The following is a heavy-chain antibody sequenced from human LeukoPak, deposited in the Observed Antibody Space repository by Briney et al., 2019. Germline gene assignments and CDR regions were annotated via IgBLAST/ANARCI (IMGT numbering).Heavy chain of an antibody. CDR3: ATGSMTTRYYYYFHMDV. D-gene: IGHD4-11*01. CDR2: IYYSGDT. V-gene: IGHV4-39*01. Sequence: SETLCLTCTVSGGSINSTRYYWGWIRQPPGKGLEWIGSIYYSGDTHYNPSLRSRVTISVDTSKNQFSLRMHSMTAADTSFYYCATGSMTTRYYYYFHMDVWGPGTTVTVSS. J-gene: IGHJ6*03. CDR1: GGSINSTRYY.